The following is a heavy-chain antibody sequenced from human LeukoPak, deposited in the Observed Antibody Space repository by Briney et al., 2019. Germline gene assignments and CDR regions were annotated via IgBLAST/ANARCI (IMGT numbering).Heavy chain of an antibody. Sequence: GGSLRLSCAASGFTFSSYAMHWVRRAPGKGLEYVSAISSNGGSTYYANSVKGRFTISRDNSKNTLYLQMGSLRAEDMAVYYCARESDYGDYSFNYWGQGTLVTVSS. J-gene: IGHJ4*02. D-gene: IGHD4-17*01. V-gene: IGHV3-64*01. CDR3: ARESDYGDYSFNY. CDR1: GFTFSSYA. CDR2: ISSNGGST.